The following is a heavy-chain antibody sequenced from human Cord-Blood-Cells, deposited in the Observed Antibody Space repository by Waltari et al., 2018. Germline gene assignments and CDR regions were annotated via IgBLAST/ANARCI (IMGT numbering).Heavy chain of an antibody. CDR1: GFTFRSYA. V-gene: IGHV3-30-3*01. J-gene: IGHJ4*02. CDR3: ARGLRVVTLDY. CDR2: ISYDGSNK. D-gene: IGHD2-21*02. Sequence: QVQLVESGGGVVQPGRSLRLSCAAPGFTFRSYAMHWVRQAPGKGLEWVAVISYDGSNKYYADSVKGRFTISRDNSKNTLYLQMNSLRAEDTAVYYCARGLRVVTLDYWGQGTLVTVSS.